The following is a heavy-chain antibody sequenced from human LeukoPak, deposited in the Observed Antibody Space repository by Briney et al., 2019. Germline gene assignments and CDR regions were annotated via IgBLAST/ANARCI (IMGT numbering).Heavy chain of an antibody. V-gene: IGHV3-33*06. D-gene: IGHD6-6*01. J-gene: IGHJ6*03. Sequence: GGSLRLSCAASGFTFSSYGMHWVRQAPGKGLEWVAVIWYDGSNKYYADAVKGRFTISRDNSKNTLYLQMNSLRAEDTAVYYCAKKGRVSRSSSAGSYYYYYMDVWGKGTTVTVSS. CDR2: IWYDGSNK. CDR1: GFTFSSYG. CDR3: AKKGRVSRSSSAGSYYYYYMDV.